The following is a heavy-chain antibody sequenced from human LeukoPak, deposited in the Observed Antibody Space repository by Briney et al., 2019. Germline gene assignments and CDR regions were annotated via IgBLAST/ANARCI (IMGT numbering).Heavy chain of an antibody. CDR2: INPSGGST. J-gene: IGHJ3*02. D-gene: IGHD4-17*01. Sequence: ASVKVSCKASGYTFTSYYMHWVRQAPGQGLEWMGIINPSGGSTSYAQKFQGRVTMTRDMSTSTVYMELRSLTSDDTAVYYCARDPTVTSAIDAFDIWGQGTMVTVSS. V-gene: IGHV1-46*01. CDR1: GYTFTSYY. CDR3: ARDPTVTSAIDAFDI.